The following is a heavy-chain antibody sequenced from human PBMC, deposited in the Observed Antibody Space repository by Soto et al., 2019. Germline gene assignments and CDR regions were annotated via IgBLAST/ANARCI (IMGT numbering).Heavy chain of an antibody. CDR1: GGSINSGGYC. CDR2: ISYGGST. V-gene: IGHV4-31*03. J-gene: IGHJ4*02. Sequence: QVQLQESGPGLVKPSQTLSLTCTVSGGSINSGGYCWSWIRQHPGKGMDWIGCISYGGSTSYHPSLNSRVTISVDTFKNQFSLKLTSVTAADTAVYYCSRGILVWGQGALITVSS. D-gene: IGHD5-18*01. CDR3: SRGILV.